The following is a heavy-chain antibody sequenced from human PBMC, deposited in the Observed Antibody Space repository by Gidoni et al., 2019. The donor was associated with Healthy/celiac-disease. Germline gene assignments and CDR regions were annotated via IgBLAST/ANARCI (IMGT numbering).Heavy chain of an antibody. V-gene: IGHV3-21*01. CDR1: GFTFSSYS. CDR2: ISSSSSYI. J-gene: IGHJ4*02. Sequence: EVQLVESGGGLVKPGGSLSLSCAASGFTFSSYSMNWVRQAPGKGLEWVSSISSSSSYIYYADSVKGRFTISRDNAKNSLYLQMNSLRAEDTAVYYCARGGYDILTGYPLDYWGQGTLVTVSS. CDR3: ARGGYDILTGYPLDY. D-gene: IGHD3-9*01.